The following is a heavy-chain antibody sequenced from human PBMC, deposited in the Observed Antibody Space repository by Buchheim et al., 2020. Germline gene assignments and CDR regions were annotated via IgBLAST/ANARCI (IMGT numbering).Heavy chain of an antibody. CDR2: MNPNSGNT. CDR3: ARGRGTIVLMVYADNYGMDV. Sequence: QVQLVQSGAEVKKPGASVKVSCKASGYTFTSYDINWVRKATGQGLEWMGWMNPNSGNTVYDQKFQGRVTMTRNTSISTAYMELSRLRSEDTAVYYCARGRGTIVLMVYADNYGMDVWGQGTT. J-gene: IGHJ6*02. D-gene: IGHD2-8*01. V-gene: IGHV1-8*01. CDR1: GYTFTSYD.